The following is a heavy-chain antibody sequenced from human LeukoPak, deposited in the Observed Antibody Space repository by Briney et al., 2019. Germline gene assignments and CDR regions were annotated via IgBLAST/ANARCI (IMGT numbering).Heavy chain of an antibody. CDR1: GFTFSSYW. D-gene: IGHD3-22*01. CDR2: IKQDGSEK. V-gene: IGHV3-7*01. J-gene: IGHJ4*02. Sequence: GGSLRLSCAASGFTFSSYWMSWVRQAPGKGLEWVANIKQDGSEKYYVDSVKGRFTISRDNAKNSLYLQMNSLRAEDTAVYYCARDPSLGDYDSSGYWGQGTLVTVSS. CDR3: ARDPSLGDYDSSGY.